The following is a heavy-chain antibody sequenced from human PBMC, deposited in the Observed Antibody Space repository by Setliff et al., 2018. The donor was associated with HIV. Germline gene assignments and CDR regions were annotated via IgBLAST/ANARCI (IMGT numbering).Heavy chain of an antibody. CDR3: ARLKRDGTYFFDF. CDR1: GDSITSVTYY. V-gene: IGHV4-61*02. D-gene: IGHD2-21*01. CDR2: IYSSGST. J-gene: IGHJ4*02. Sequence: SETLSLTCTVSGDSITSVTYYWSWIRQPAGKGLDWIGRIYSSGSTSYNPSLKSRVTISVETSKVQFSLKLNSVTVVDTAVYFCARLKRDGTYFFDFWGQGTLVTVSS.